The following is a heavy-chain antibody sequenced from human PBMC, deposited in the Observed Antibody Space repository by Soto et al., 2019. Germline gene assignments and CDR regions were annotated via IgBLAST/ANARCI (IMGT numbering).Heavy chain of an antibody. CDR3: ARGLYSGYDYRPMAEGLYYYGMDV. CDR2: IIPIFGTA. CDR1: GGTFSSYA. Sequence: GASVKVSCKASGGTFSSYAISWVRQAPGQGLEWMGGIIPIFGTANYAQKFQGRVTITADKSTSTAYMELSSLRSEDTAVYYCARGLYSGYDYRPMAEGLYYYGMDVWGQGTTVTVS. D-gene: IGHD5-12*01. V-gene: IGHV1-69*06. J-gene: IGHJ6*02.